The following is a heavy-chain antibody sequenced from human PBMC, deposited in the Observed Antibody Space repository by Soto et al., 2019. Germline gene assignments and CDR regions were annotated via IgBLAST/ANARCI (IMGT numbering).Heavy chain of an antibody. CDR2: ISYDGSNK. V-gene: IGHV3-30-3*01. D-gene: IGHD2-15*01. Sequence: QVQLVESGGGVVQPGRSLRLSCAASGFTFSSYAMHWVRQAPGKGLEWVAVISYDGSNKYYADSVKGRFTISRDNSKNTLYLQMNSLRAEDTAVYYCARATRCSGGSCYSADCFDPWGQGTLVTVSS. CDR1: GFTFSSYA. J-gene: IGHJ5*02. CDR3: ARATRCSGGSCYSADCFDP.